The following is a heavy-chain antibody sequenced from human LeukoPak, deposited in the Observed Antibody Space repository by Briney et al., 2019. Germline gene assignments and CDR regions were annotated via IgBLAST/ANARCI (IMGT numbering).Heavy chain of an antibody. CDR1: GGSFSGYY. CDR2: INHSGST. Sequence: SETLSLTCAVYGGSFSGYYWSWIRQPPGKGLEWIGEINHSGSTNYNPSLKSRVTISVDTSKNQFSLKLSSVTAADTAVYYCARHVGRIAAAGTKRSYYYYYMDVWGKGTTVTISS. J-gene: IGHJ6*03. D-gene: IGHD6-13*01. CDR3: ARHVGRIAAAGTKRSYYYYYMDV. V-gene: IGHV4-34*01.